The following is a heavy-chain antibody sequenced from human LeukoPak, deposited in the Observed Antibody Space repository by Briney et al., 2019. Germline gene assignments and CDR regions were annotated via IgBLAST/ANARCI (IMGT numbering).Heavy chain of an antibody. CDR3: AKDPVQWLVAYYFDY. D-gene: IGHD6-19*01. V-gene: IGHV3-30*04. CDR2: ISYDGSNK. Sequence: PGRSLRLSCAASGFTFSSYAMHWVRQAPGKGLEWVAVISYDGSNKYYADSVKGRFTISRDNSKNTLYLQMNSLRAEDTAVYYCAKDPVQWLVAYYFDYWGQGTLVTVSS. CDR1: GFTFSSYA. J-gene: IGHJ4*02.